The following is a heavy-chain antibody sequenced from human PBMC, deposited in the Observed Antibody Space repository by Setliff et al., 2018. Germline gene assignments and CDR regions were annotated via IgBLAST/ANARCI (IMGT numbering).Heavy chain of an antibody. D-gene: IGHD1-1*01. V-gene: IGHV4-61*08. J-gene: IGHJ5*02. Sequence: PSETLSLTCAVSGGSISSGGYSWSWIRQPPGKGLEWIGYIYHSGSTNYNPSLKSRVTISVDTSKNQFSLKLSSVTAADTAVYYCARGGGNEAWFDPWGQGTLVTVSS. CDR1: GGSISSGGYS. CDR2: IYHSGST. CDR3: ARGGGNEAWFDP.